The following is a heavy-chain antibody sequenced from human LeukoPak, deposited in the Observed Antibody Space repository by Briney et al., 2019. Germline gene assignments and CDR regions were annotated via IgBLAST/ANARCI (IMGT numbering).Heavy chain of an antibody. V-gene: IGHV3-23*01. CDR1: GFTFSSYA. CDR2: ISGSGGST. CDR3: AKTGDIVVVPAAIIHYYYYYMDV. J-gene: IGHJ6*03. D-gene: IGHD2-2*01. Sequence: PGGSLRLSCAASGFTFSSYAMSWVRQAPGKGLEWVSAISGSGGSTYYADSVKGRFTISRDNSKNTLYLQMNSLRAEDTAVYYCAKTGDIVVVPAAIIHYYYYYMDVWGKGTTVTVSS.